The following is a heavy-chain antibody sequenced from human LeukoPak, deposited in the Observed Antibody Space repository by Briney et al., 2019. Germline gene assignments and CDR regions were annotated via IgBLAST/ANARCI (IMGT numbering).Heavy chain of an antibody. J-gene: IGHJ4*02. V-gene: IGHV3-7*01. D-gene: IGHD3-10*01. Sequence: GGSLRLSCAASGFTFSSYWMSWVRQAPGKGLEWVANIKQDGSEKYYVDSVKGRFTISRDNAKNSLYLQMNSLRAEDTAVYYCARGSYYYGSGSYLPVHYWGQGTLVTVSS. CDR2: IKQDGSEK. CDR3: ARGSYYYGSGSYLPVHY. CDR1: GFTFSSYW.